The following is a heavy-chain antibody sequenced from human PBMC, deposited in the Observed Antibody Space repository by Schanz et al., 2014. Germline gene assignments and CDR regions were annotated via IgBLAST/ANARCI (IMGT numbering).Heavy chain of an antibody. J-gene: IGHJ5*02. D-gene: IGHD2-2*01. CDR3: ARDRRRYCSTASCLHDNWFDP. CDR1: RYTFNTYG. CDR2: ISAYTNNT. V-gene: IGHV1-18*01. Sequence: QVQLVQSGAEVKEPGASVKVSCEASRYTFNTYGLNWVRQAPGQGLEWMGWISAYTNNTNYAQKVQGRVTMTTDTSTGTAYMELRSLRSDDTAVYYCARDRRRYCSTASCLHDNWFDPWGQGTLXIVSS.